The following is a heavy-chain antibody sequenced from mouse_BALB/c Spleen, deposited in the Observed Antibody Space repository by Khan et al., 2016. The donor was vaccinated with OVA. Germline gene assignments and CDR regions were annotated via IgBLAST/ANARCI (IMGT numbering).Heavy chain of an antibody. CDR2: TNPTNGRT. V-gene: IGHV1S81*02. Sequence: QVHVKQSGAELVKAGASVKMSCKASGYTFTSYWMHWVKQRLGQGLEWFAETNPTNGRTYYNEKFKSKATLTVDKSSSTAYMLLSGPTFEDSAVYYCARIKKIVATYLDYWGQGTTLTVSS. D-gene: IGHD1-1*01. J-gene: IGHJ2*01. CDR1: GYTFTSYW. CDR3: ARIKKIVATYLDY.